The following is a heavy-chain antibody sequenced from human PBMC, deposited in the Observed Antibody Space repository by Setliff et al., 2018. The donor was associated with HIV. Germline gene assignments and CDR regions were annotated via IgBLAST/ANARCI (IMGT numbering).Heavy chain of an antibody. CDR2: IIPIFDTA. CDR3: ARDFSTYYSIDS. Sequence: SVKVSCKASGGTFSNYAFTWVRQAPGQGLEWMGGIIPIFDTANYAQKFQGRVSITTLYLQMNSLRTDDTAVYFCARDFSTYYSIDSWGQGTLVNVSS. D-gene: IGHD3-22*01. J-gene: IGHJ4*02. V-gene: IGHV1-69*05. CDR1: GGTFSNYA.